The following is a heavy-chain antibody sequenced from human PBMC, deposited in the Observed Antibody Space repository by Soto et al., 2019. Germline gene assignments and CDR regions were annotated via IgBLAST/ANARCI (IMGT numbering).Heavy chain of an antibody. Sequence: QVQLVESGGGVVQPGRSLRLSCAASGFTFSSYGMHWVRQAPGKGLEWVAVISYDGSNKYYADSVKGRFTISRDNSKNTLYMQMNSLRAEDTAVYYCARSYCSSTRCDFDYWGQGTLVTVSS. V-gene: IGHV3-30*03. CDR2: ISYDGSNK. CDR3: ARSYCSSTRCDFDY. CDR1: GFTFSSYG. J-gene: IGHJ4*02. D-gene: IGHD2-2*01.